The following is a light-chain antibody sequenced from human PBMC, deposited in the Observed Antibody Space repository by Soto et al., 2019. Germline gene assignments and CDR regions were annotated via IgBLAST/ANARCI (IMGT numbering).Light chain of an antibody. V-gene: IGKV3-15*01. Sequence: EMVMTQSPATLSVSPGERATLSCRASQSVSSNLAWYQQKPGQAPRLLIYGASTRATGIPARFSGSRSGAEFTLTISGLQSEDFAVYYCQQYNKWPYTFGQGTNLEIK. CDR1: QSVSSN. J-gene: IGKJ2*01. CDR3: QQYNKWPYT. CDR2: GAS.